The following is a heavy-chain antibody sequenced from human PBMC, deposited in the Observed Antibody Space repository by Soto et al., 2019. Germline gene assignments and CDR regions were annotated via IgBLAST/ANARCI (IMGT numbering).Heavy chain of an antibody. CDR2: IYYSGST. Sequence: SETLSLTCTVSGGSISSGGYYWSWLRQHPGKGLEWIGYIYYSGSTYYNPSLKSRVTISVDTSKNQFSLKLSSVTAADTAVYYCARVAKYYDFWSVSGVMAYCYQYCMDVWGPGTTVTLSS. D-gene: IGHD3-3*01. CDR3: ARVAKYYDFWSVSGVMAYCYQYCMDV. CDR1: GGSISSGGYY. V-gene: IGHV4-31*03. J-gene: IGHJ6*02.